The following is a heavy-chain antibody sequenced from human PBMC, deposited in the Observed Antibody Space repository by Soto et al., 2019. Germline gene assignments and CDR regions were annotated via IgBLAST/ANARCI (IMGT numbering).Heavy chain of an antibody. J-gene: IGHJ4*02. D-gene: IGHD6-13*01. CDR1: GGTFSSYT. V-gene: IGHV1-69*02. CDR2: IIPILGIA. CDR3: ARGSSSSWDKPEGFCDY. Sequence: QVQLVQSGAEVKKPGSSVKVSCKASGGTFSSYTISWVRQAPGQGLEWMGRIIPILGIANYAQKFQRRVTITADKSTSTAYMELSSLRSEDTAVYYCARGSSSSWDKPEGFCDYWGQGTLVTVSS.